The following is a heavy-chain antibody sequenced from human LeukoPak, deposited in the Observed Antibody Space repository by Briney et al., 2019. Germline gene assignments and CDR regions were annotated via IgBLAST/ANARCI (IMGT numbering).Heavy chain of an antibody. J-gene: IGHJ4*02. CDR2: ISLSGLT. Sequence: PSETLSLTCGVSGGSISSTNWWSWVRQPPGQGLEWIGEISLSGLTNYNPSLKSRVTMSLDKSKNHLSLNPTSVTAADTAVYYCSRESGAFCPFGYWGQGTLVTVSS. CDR1: GGSISSTNW. CDR3: SRESGAFCPFGY. D-gene: IGHD1-26*01. V-gene: IGHV4-4*02.